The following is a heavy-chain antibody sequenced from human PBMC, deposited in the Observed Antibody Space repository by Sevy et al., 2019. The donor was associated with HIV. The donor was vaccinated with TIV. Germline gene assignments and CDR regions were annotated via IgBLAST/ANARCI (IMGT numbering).Heavy chain of an antibody. V-gene: IGHV3-30*02. CDR1: GFSFSSYG. D-gene: IGHD2-21*01. J-gene: IGHJ4*02. Sequence: GGSLRLSCAASGFSFSSYGMHWVRQAPGKGLEWMSYIQYDGSNKDYADSVKGRFTISRDNSKNTLYLQMNSLRVEDTAVFYCVKEGGGEGGDHWRPGTLVTVSS. CDR2: IQYDGSNK. CDR3: VKEGGGEGGDH.